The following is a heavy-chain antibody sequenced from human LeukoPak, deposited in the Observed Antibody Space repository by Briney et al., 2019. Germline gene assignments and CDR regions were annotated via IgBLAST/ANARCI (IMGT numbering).Heavy chain of an antibody. CDR1: GYTFTSYG. CDR2: ISAYNGNT. Sequence: ASVKVSCKASGYTFTSYGISWVRQAPGQGLEWMGWISAYNGNTNYAQELQGRVTMTTDTSTSTAYMELRSLRSGDTAVYYCACAVAGSDAFDIWGQGTMVTVSS. D-gene: IGHD6-19*01. J-gene: IGHJ3*02. V-gene: IGHV1-18*01. CDR3: ACAVAGSDAFDI.